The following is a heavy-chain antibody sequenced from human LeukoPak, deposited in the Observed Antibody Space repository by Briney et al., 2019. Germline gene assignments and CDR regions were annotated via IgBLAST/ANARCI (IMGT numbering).Heavy chain of an antibody. CDR2: INQDGGTT. D-gene: IGHD2-15*01. CDR1: GFTFTSYP. Sequence: GGSLRLSCVGTGFTFTSYPMYWDRQAPGKGLEYVSAINQDGGTTYYANSVKGRFTISRDNSENSLYLQMGSLRTEDMAVYYCARRYCSGSNCYACDYWGQGTLVTVSS. CDR3: ARRYCSGSNCYACDY. J-gene: IGHJ4*02. V-gene: IGHV3-64*01.